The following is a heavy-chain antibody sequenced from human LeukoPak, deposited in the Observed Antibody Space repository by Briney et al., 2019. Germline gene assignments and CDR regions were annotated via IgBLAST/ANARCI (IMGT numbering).Heavy chain of an antibody. CDR3: ARGGSGYEHPPLDY. CDR1: AGTFSIYV. V-gene: IGHV1-69*13. D-gene: IGHD5-12*01. Sequence: ASVKVSCKAAAGTFSIYVIRWVRQAPGQGLEWMGGIIPIFGTANYAQKFQGRVTITADESTSTAYMELSSLRSEDTAVYYCARGGSGYEHPPLDYWGQGTLVTVSS. CDR2: IIPIFGTA. J-gene: IGHJ4*02.